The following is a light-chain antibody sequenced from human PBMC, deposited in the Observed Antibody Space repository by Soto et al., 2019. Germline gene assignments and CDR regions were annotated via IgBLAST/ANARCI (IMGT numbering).Light chain of an antibody. CDR3: QHFGGSPPRYT. CDR2: RSS. J-gene: IGKJ2*01. Sequence: EIVLTQSPCTMSLSPGDRVTLSCRASQTVNTDFVAWYQQKPGQAPRLLIFRSSKRATDIPDRFSGSGSGTDFTLTISRLDPEDFAVYHCQHFGGSPPRYTFGEGTKLEIK. CDR1: QTVNTDF. V-gene: IGKV3-20*01.